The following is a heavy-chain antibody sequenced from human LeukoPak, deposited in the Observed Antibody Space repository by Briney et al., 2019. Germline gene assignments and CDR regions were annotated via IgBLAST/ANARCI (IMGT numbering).Heavy chain of an antibody. Sequence: GGSLRLSCAASGFTFSNYAMSWIRQAPGKGLEWVSGISGSGGSTYYADSVKGRFTISRDNSKNTLYLQMNSLRAEDTAVYYCAKGSSSYYLAFDIWGQGTMVTVSS. J-gene: IGHJ3*02. D-gene: IGHD6-13*01. CDR1: GFTFSNYA. V-gene: IGHV3-23*01. CDR3: AKGSSSYYLAFDI. CDR2: ISGSGGST.